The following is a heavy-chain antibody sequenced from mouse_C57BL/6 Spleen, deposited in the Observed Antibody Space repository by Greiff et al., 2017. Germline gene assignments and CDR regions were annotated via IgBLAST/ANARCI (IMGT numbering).Heavy chain of an antibody. CDR1: GYTFTSYW. Sequence: QVQLQQPGAELVRPGSSVKLSCKASGYTFTSYWMHWVKQRPIQGLEWIGNIDPSDSETHYNQKFKNKATLTVDQSSSTDYMQLSSLTSEDSAVYYCARGYGNYEGVDYWGQGTSVTVSS. J-gene: IGHJ4*01. V-gene: IGHV1-52*01. D-gene: IGHD2-1*01. CDR3: ARGYGNYEGVDY. CDR2: IDPSDSET.